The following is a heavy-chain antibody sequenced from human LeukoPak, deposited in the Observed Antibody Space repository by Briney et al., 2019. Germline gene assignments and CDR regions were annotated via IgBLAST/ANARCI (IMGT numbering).Heavy chain of an antibody. CDR1: GFTFSSYS. J-gene: IGHJ6*03. CDR3: TRAPDTLSCYMDV. V-gene: IGHV3-49*04. CDR2: IRGGPYGGTT. D-gene: IGHD2-2*02. Sequence: GGSLRLSCAASGFTFSSYSMNWVRQAPGKGLEWVGFIRGGPYGGTTEYAASVKGRFTISRDDSKTIAYLQMNSLKTEDTAVYYCTRAPDTLSCYMDVWGKGTTVTVSS.